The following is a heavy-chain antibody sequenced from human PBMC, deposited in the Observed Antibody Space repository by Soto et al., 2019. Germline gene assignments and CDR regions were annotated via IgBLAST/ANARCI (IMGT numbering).Heavy chain of an antibody. CDR1: GFTFSDYY. Sequence: GGSLRLSCAASGFTFSDYYMSWIRQAPGKGLEWVSYISSSGSSTYYADSVKGRFTISRDNSKNTLYLQMNSLRAEDTAVYYCAKDIVVVPAANAEYFQHWGQGTLVTVSS. CDR2: ISSSGSST. J-gene: IGHJ1*01. V-gene: IGHV3-11*01. CDR3: AKDIVVVPAANAEYFQH. D-gene: IGHD2-2*01.